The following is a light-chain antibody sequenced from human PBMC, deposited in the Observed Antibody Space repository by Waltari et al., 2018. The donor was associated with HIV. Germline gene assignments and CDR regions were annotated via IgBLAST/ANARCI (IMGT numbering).Light chain of an antibody. CDR2: SND. V-gene: IGLV1-44*01. Sequence: QSVLTQPPSASGTPRQRVTISCSGSRSNIGSKTVNWYQQLPGTAPKLLIYSNDQRPSGVPDRFSGSKSGTSASLAISGLQSEDEAGYYCAAWDVSLNGLVFGGGTKLTVL. CDR3: AAWDVSLNGLV. J-gene: IGLJ2*01. CDR1: RSNIGSKT.